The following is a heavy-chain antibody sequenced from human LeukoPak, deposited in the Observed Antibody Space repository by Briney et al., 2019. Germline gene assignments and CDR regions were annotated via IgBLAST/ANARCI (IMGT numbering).Heavy chain of an antibody. CDR3: ARAKGRDGYTGYGMDV. V-gene: IGHV3-21*01. D-gene: IGHD5-24*01. CDR1: GFTFSSYS. Sequence: GGSRRLSCADSGFTFSSYSMNWVRQAPGKGLEWVSSISSSSSYIYYADSVKGRFTISRDNAKNSLYLQMNSLRAEDTAVYYCARAKGRDGYTGYGMDVWGQGTTVTVSS. J-gene: IGHJ6*02. CDR2: ISSSSSYI.